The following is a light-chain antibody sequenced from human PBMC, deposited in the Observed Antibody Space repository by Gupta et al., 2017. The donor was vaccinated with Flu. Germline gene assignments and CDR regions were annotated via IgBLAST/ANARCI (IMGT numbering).Light chain of an antibody. CDR3: QHLT. V-gene: IGKV3-20*01. CDR2: GAS. Sequence: EIVLTQSPGTLSLSPGERATLSCRASQSVSSSYLAWYQQKPGQAPRLLIYGASSRATGIPDKFSGSGSGTDFTLTISRLEPEDFAVYYCQHLTFGPGTKVGIK. CDR1: QSVSSSY. J-gene: IGKJ3*01.